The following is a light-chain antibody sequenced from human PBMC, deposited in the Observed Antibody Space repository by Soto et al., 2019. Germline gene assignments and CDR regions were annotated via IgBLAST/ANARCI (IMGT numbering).Light chain of an antibody. Sequence: IQVTQSPSSLSASVGDRVTITCRASQNINTYLNWYRQKSGKAPELLIFLASTLQTGVPSRFSGSGSGTNFSLTISGLQPDYFATYYCQQSFSNMVTFGGGTKVQI. CDR1: QNINTY. CDR3: QQSFSNMVT. J-gene: IGKJ4*01. V-gene: IGKV1-39*01. CDR2: LAS.